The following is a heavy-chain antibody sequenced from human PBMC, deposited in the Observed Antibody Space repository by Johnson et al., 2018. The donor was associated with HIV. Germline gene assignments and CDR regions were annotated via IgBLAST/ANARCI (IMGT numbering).Heavy chain of an antibody. CDR3: AKDPGDCSSTSCYAFDI. J-gene: IGHJ3*02. CDR2: IYSGGST. Sequence: VQVVESGGGLVQPGGSLRLSCAASGFTVSSYYMSWVRQAPGKGLDWVPVIYSGGSTYYADSVKGRFTISRDNSKNTLYLQMNSLRAEDTAVYYCAKDPGDCSSTSCYAFDIWGQGTMVTVSS. V-gene: IGHV3-66*01. D-gene: IGHD2-2*01. CDR1: GFTVSSYY.